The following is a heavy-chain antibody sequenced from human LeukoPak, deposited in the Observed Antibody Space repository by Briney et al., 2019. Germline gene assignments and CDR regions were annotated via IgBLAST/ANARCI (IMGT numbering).Heavy chain of an antibody. V-gene: IGHV3-21*01. Sequence: GGSLRLSCAASGFTFSSYEMNWVRQAPGKGLEWVSSISSSSSYIYYADSVKGRFTISRDDAKNSLYLQVNSLRAEDTAVYYCARGDCSSTSCYPLRPRWFDPWGQGTLVTVSS. CDR3: ARGDCSSTSCYPLRPRWFDP. CDR2: ISSSSSYI. D-gene: IGHD2-2*01. CDR1: GFTFSSYE. J-gene: IGHJ5*02.